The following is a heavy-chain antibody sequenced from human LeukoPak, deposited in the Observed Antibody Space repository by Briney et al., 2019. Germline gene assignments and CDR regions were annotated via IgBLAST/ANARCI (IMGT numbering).Heavy chain of an antibody. D-gene: IGHD3-10*01. CDR3: ARGGGDYYGSGNAFDI. V-gene: IGHV4-59*11. CDR2: IYHSGST. CDR1: GGSIVSHY. J-gene: IGHJ3*02. Sequence: SETLSLICTVSGGSIVSHYWNWIRQPAGRGLEWIGYIYHSGSTYYNPSLKSRVTISVDRSKNQFSLKLSAVTAADTAGYYCARGGGDYYGSGNAFDIWGQGTMVTVSS.